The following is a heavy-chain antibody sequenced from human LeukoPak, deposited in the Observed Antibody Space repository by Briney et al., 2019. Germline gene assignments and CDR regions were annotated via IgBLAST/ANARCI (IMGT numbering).Heavy chain of an antibody. CDR2: VGISSGNT. D-gene: IGHD5-12*01. V-gene: IGHV3-48*04. CDR3: ARDHRYAFDN. Sequence: GGSLRLSCAASGFTFSDYSMNWVRQAPGKGLEWISYVGISSGNTKYADSVKGRFTISGDSAKNSVFLQMNNLRVEDTAVFYCARDHRYAFDNWGQGTLVTVSS. CDR1: GFTFSDYS. J-gene: IGHJ4*02.